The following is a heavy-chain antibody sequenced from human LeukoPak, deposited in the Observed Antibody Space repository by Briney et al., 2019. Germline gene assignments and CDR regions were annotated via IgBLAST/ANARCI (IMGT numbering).Heavy chain of an antibody. CDR3: ARGQYDFWSGYLSTNFDY. V-gene: IGHV4-59*12. D-gene: IGHD3-3*01. J-gene: IGHJ4*02. Sequence: SWIRQPPGKGLEWIGYIYYSGSTNYNPSLKSRVTISVDTSKNQFSLKLSSVTAADTAVYYCARGQYDFWSGYLSTNFDYWGQGTLVTVSS. CDR2: IYYSGST.